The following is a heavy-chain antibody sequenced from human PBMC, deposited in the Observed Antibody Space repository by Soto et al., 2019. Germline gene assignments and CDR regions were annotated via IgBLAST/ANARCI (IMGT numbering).Heavy chain of an antibody. D-gene: IGHD3-16*01. CDR1: GYEFFSTW. J-gene: IGHJ4*02. CDR3: AKHVDNWGGPYDFDS. CDR2: VXPGXXDX. Sequence: SLTNICKASGYEFFSTWIACVSHTTRKGMEWMGIVXPGXXDXXXXXSXXGQVTLSADTSTSTAFLQWNRLKASDTGIYYCAKHVDNWGGPYDFDSWGQGTHVTGS. V-gene: IGHV5-51*01.